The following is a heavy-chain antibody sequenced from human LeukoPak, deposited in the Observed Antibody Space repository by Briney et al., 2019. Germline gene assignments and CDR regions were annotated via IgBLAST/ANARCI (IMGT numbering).Heavy chain of an antibody. CDR1: GGSFSGYY. J-gene: IGHJ4*02. V-gene: IGHV4-34*01. CDR3: ARSPFYGDYVVSDYYFDY. Sequence: PSETLSLTCAVYGGSFSGYYWSWIRQPPGKGLEWIGEINHSGSTNYNPSLKSRVTISVDTSKNEFSLKLSSVTAADTAVYYCARSPFYGDYVVSDYYFDYWGPGTLVTVSS. D-gene: IGHD4-17*01. CDR2: INHSGST.